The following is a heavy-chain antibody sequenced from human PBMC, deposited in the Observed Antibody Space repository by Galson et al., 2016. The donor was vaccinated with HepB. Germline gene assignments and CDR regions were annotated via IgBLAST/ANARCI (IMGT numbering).Heavy chain of an antibody. CDR3: ARGAVTTYGPLGFGAFDI. Sequence: SLRLSCAASGFTFSSYAMHWVRQAPGKGLEFVSVIYSGGSTYYADSGKGRFTISRDNSKNTLYLQMNSLRAEDTAVYYCARGAVTTYGPLGFGAFDIWGQGTMVTVSS. D-gene: IGHD4-17*01. V-gene: IGHV3-53*01. CDR1: GFTFSSYA. CDR2: IYSGGST. J-gene: IGHJ3*02.